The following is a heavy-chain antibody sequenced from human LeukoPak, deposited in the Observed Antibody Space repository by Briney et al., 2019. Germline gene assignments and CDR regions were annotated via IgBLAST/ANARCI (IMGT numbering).Heavy chain of an antibody. D-gene: IGHD2-2*01. Sequence: GGSLRLSCAASGFTFSSYAMSWVRQAPGKGLEWVSAISGSGGSTYYADSVKGRFTISRDNSRNTLYLQMNSLRAEDTAVYYCAKAPPVCSSTSCYFDYWGQGTLVTVSS. V-gene: IGHV3-23*01. CDR3: AKAPPVCSSTSCYFDY. CDR2: ISGSGGST. J-gene: IGHJ4*02. CDR1: GFTFSSYA.